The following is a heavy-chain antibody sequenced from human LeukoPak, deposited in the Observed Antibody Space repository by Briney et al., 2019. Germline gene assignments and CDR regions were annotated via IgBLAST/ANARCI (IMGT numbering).Heavy chain of an antibody. J-gene: IGHJ6*02. Sequence: PGGSLRLSCAASGFTFSSYWMSWVRQAPGKGLEWVANIKQDGSEKYYVDSVKGRFTISRDNAKNSLYLQMNSLRAEDTAVYYCARDRSSSGWYAREDYYYYGMDVWGQGTTFTVSS. CDR2: IKQDGSEK. CDR3: ARDRSSSGWYAREDYYYYGMDV. V-gene: IGHV3-7*01. CDR1: GFTFSSYW. D-gene: IGHD6-19*01.